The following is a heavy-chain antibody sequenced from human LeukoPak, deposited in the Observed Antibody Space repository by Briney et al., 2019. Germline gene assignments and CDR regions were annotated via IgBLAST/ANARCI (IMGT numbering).Heavy chain of an antibody. D-gene: IGHD3-3*01. CDR1: GFTFSSYA. V-gene: IGHV3-30-3*01. CDR2: ISYEGSNK. J-gene: IGHJ5*02. Sequence: GGSLRLSCAASGFTFSSYAMHWVRQAPGKGLEWVAVISYEGSNKYYADSVKGRFTISRDNSKNTLYLQMNSLRAEDTAVYYCARDSTPYDFWSGYYVGGWFDPWGQGTLVTVSS. CDR3: ARDSTPYDFWSGYYVGGWFDP.